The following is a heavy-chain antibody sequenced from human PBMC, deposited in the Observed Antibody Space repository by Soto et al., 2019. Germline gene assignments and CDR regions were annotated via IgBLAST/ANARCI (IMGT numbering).Heavy chain of an antibody. Sequence: EVQLVESGGGLVQPGRSLRLSCAASGFTFDDYAMHWVRQAPGKGLEWVSGISWNSGSIGYADSVKGRFTISRDNAKKNLYLQMNNLRAEDTALYYWAKVSFRGETPTFDYWGQGTLGTVSS. CDR3: AKVSFRGETPTFDY. J-gene: IGHJ4*02. V-gene: IGHV3-9*01. CDR1: GFTFDDYA. CDR2: ISWNSGSI. D-gene: IGHD3-16*01.